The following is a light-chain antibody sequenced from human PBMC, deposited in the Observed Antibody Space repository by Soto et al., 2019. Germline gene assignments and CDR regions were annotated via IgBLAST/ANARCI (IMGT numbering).Light chain of an antibody. CDR1: QSVRNNY. CDR3: QQYGTSPPLT. J-gene: IGKJ4*01. CDR2: GAS. V-gene: IGKV3-20*01. Sequence: EIVLMQSPGTLSLSPGERATLSCRASQSVRNNYVAWYQQKPGQAPRLLIAGASSRATGIPDRVSGSGSGTDFTLTISRLEPEDFAVYYCQQYGTSPPLTFGGGTKGESK.